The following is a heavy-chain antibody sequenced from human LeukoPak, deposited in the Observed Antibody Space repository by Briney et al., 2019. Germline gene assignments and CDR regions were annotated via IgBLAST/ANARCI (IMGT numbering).Heavy chain of an antibody. J-gene: IGHJ5*02. D-gene: IGHD6-13*01. CDR3: TRSIAAAGKGNWFDP. Sequence: GGSLRLSCTGSGFTLGDYGMSWVRQAPGKGLEWVGFMRSKAYGGTTEYAASVKGRFTISRDDSKSIAYLQMNSLKTEDTAVYYCTRSIAAAGKGNWFDPWGQGTLVTVSS. CDR2: MRSKAYGGTT. CDR1: GFTLGDYG. V-gene: IGHV3-49*04.